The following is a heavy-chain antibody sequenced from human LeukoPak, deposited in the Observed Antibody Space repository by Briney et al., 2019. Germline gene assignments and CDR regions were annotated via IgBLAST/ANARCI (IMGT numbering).Heavy chain of an antibody. D-gene: IGHD2-8*01. J-gene: IGHJ4*02. CDR3: ARADPIMVDFDY. CDR2: INPNSGGS. V-gene: IGHV1-2*02. CDR1: GYTFNAYY. Sequence: ASVKVSCKTSGYTFNAYYMHWVRQAPGQGLEWMGWINPNSGGSNYAQKFQGRVTMTSDTSISTAYMELSRLRSDDTAVYYCARADPIMVDFDYWGQGTLVTVSS.